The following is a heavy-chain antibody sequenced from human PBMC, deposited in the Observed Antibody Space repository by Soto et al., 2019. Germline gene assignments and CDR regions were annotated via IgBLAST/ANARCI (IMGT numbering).Heavy chain of an antibody. J-gene: IGHJ4*02. CDR3: AKPPPRCSSTSCYGLFDY. D-gene: IGHD2-2*01. V-gene: IGHV3-23*01. Sequence: PGGSLRLSCAASGFTFSSYAMSWVRQAPGKGLEWVSAISGSGGSTYYADSVKGRFTISRDNSKNTLYLQMNSLRAEDTAVYYYAKPPPRCSSTSCYGLFDYWGQGTLVTVSS. CDR2: ISGSGGST. CDR1: GFTFSSYA.